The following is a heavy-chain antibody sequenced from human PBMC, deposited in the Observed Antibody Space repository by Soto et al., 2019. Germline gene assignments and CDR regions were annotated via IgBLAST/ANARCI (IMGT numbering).Heavy chain of an antibody. CDR1: GGSISSSSYY. Sequence: SETLSLTCTVSGGSISSSSYYWGWIRQPPGKGLEWIGSIYYSGSTYYNPSLKSRVTISVDTSKNQFSLKLSSVTAADTAVYYCARRPSPHYSVSYWDDYYYGMDVWGQGTTVPVSS. CDR3: ARRPSPHYSVSYWDDYYYGMDV. D-gene: IGHD1-26*01. J-gene: IGHJ6*02. CDR2: IYYSGST. V-gene: IGHV4-39*01.